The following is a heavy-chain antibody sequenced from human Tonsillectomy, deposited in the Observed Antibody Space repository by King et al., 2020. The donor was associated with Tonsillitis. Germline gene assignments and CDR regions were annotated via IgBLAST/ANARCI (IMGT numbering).Heavy chain of an antibody. CDR1: GFTFSSYA. CDR2: IYSGGSST. Sequence: VQLVESGGGLVQPGGSLRLSCAASGFTFSSYAMSWVRQAPGKGLEWVSVIYSGGSSTYYADSVKGRFTISRDNSKNTLYLQMNSLRAEDTAVYYWAKGGPYPIVGATPFDYWGQGTLVTVSS. V-gene: IGHV3-23*03. J-gene: IGHJ4*02. D-gene: IGHD1-26*01. CDR3: AKGGPYPIVGATPFDY.